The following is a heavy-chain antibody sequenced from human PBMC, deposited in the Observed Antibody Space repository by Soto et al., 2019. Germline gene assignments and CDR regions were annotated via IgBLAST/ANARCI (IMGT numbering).Heavy chain of an antibody. CDR1: GGTFNNYA. CDR3: ARAGDGYPLGWFDP. V-gene: IGHV1-69*13. CDR2: IIPVFDTT. Sequence: SVKVSCKASGGTFNNYAISWVRQAPGQGLEWMGGIIPVFDTTNYAQKFQGRVTITADESTSTAYMELSSLRSEDTGIYYCARAGDGYPLGWFDPWGQGTLVTSPQ. D-gene: IGHD5-12*01. J-gene: IGHJ5*02.